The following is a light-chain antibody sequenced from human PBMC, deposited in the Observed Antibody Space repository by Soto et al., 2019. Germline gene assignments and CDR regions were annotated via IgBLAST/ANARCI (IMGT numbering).Light chain of an antibody. CDR1: QSVLYSSNNKNY. J-gene: IGKJ1*01. V-gene: IGKV4-1*01. Sequence: DIVMTQSPDSLAVSLGERATINCKSSQSVLYSSNNKNYLAWYQQRPGQPPNLLIYWASTRASGVPDRFSGSGSGTDFTLTISSRQAEDVAIYYFQQYFSFPWTFGQGTKVEIK. CDR3: QQYFSFPWT. CDR2: WAS.